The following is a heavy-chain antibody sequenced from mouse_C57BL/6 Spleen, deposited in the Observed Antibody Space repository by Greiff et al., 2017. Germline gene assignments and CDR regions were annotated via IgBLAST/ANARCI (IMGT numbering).Heavy chain of an antibody. Sequence: VKLVESGPELVKPGASVKISCKASGYAFSSSWMHWVKQRPGKGLEWIGRLYPGDGATNYNGKFKGKATLTADTSSSQAYMQLSSLTSEDSAVYFCARCYCGSRDGYFDVWGTGTTVTVSS. CDR1: GYAFSSSW. J-gene: IGHJ1*03. D-gene: IGHD1-1*01. V-gene: IGHV1-82*01. CDR3: ARCYCGSRDGYFDV. CDR2: LYPGDGAT.